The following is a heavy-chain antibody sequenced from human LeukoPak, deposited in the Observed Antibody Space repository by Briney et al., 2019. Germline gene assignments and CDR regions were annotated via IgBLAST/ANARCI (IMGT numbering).Heavy chain of an antibody. V-gene: IGHV3-43*01. Sequence: GGSLRLSCVASGFTFNDYSMHWVRQPPGKGLEWVSLISWDGGSRYYADSVRGRFTISRDNSKNTLYLQMNSLRAEDTAVYYCAKRGKDDYVWGSYRYDYWGQGILVTVSS. J-gene: IGHJ4*02. D-gene: IGHD3-16*02. CDR3: AKRGKDDYVWGSYRYDY. CDR2: ISWDGGSR. CDR1: GFTFNDYS.